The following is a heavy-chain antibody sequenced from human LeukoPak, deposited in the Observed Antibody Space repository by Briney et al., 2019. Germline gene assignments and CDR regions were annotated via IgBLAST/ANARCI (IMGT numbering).Heavy chain of an antibody. J-gene: IGHJ6*03. Sequence: SETLSLTCTVSGGSISSYYWFWIRQPAGKGLEWIGRIFTSGSTNYNPSLESRVTMSVDTSKNQFSLKLRSVTAADTAVYYCARGGAVLGIGYYYYYMDVWGKGTTVTVSS. CDR3: ARGGAVLGIGYYYYYMDV. V-gene: IGHV4-4*07. CDR1: GGSISSYY. D-gene: IGHD7-27*01. CDR2: IFTSGST.